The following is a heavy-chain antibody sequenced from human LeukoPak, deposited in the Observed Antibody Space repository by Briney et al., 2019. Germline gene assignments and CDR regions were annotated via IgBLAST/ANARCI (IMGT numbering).Heavy chain of an antibody. D-gene: IGHD1-26*01. CDR2: FYTGGST. Sequence: SETLSLTCTVSGGSVTNSHWSWIRQPAGKGLEWIARFYTGGSTTYNPSLNGRATMSVDTSMNHFSLKLTSVTAADTAIYCATVEVGTVDVFDIWGQGTMVTVSS. V-gene: IGHV4-4*07. J-gene: IGHJ3*02. CDR3: ATVEVGTVDVFDI. CDR1: GGSVTNSH.